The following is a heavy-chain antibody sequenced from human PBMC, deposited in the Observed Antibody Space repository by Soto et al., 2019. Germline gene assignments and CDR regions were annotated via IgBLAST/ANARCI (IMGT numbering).Heavy chain of an antibody. CDR2: IYYSWST. D-gene: IGHD3-22*01. CDR1: GGTISSGGYS. V-gene: IGHV4-31*03. Sequence: SETLSLTCTVSGGTISSGGYSWSWNRQHPGKDLEWIGYIYYSWSTYYNPSLKSRVTISVDTSNNQFSLKLSSVTAADTAVYYCARDSANYDSPVPFDYWGQGTLVTVSS. J-gene: IGHJ4*02. CDR3: ARDSANYDSPVPFDY.